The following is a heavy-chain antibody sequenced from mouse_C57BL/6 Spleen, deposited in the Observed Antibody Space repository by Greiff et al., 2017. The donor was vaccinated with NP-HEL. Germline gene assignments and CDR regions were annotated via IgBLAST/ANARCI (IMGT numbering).Heavy chain of an antibody. CDR3: ARQYCYSSSSYAMDY. V-gene: IGHV5-12*01. J-gene: IGHJ4*01. Sequence: EVKLVESGGGLVQPGGSLKLSCAASGFTFSDYYMYWVRQTPEKRLEWVAYISNGGGSTYYPDTVKGRFTISRDTAKTTLYLQMSRLKSEDTAMYYCARQYCYSSSSYAMDYWGQGTSVTVSS. CDR1: GFTFSDYY. D-gene: IGHD1-1*01. CDR2: ISNGGGST.